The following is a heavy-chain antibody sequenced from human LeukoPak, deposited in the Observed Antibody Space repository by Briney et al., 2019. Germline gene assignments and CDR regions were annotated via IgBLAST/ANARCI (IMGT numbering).Heavy chain of an antibody. J-gene: IGHJ6*03. CDR1: GGSISSYY. Sequence: SETLSLTCTVSGGSISSYYWSWIRQPPGKGVEWIGYIYYSGSTNYNPSLKSRVTISVDTSKNQFSLKLSSVTAADTAVYYCARAPYYYYMDVWGKGTTVTVSS. CDR3: ARAPYYYYMDV. V-gene: IGHV4-59*01. CDR2: IYYSGST.